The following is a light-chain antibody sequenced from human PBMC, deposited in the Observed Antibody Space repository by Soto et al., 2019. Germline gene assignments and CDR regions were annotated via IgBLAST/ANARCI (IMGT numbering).Light chain of an antibody. J-gene: IGKJ4*01. CDR1: QNIGNY. CDR3: QQRSNWPLVT. CDR2: DAS. V-gene: IGKV3-11*01. Sequence: EIVLTQSPATLSLSPGERATLSCRASQNIGNYLAWYQQKPGQAPRLLIYDASNRATGIPARFSGSGSGTDFTLTISSLEPEDFALYFCQQRSNWPLVTFGGGTKVEIK.